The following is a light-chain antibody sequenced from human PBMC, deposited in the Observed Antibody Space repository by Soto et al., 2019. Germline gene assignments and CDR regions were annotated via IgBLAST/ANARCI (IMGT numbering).Light chain of an antibody. CDR2: YDS. V-gene: IGLV3-21*04. Sequence: SELTQPPSVSVAPGKTARITCGGNNIGSKSVHWYQQKPGQAPVLVIYYDSDRPSGIPERFSGSNSGNTATLTISRVEAGDEADYYCQVWDSSSDHPVFGGGTKLTVL. J-gene: IGLJ2*01. CDR1: NIGSKS. CDR3: QVWDSSSDHPV.